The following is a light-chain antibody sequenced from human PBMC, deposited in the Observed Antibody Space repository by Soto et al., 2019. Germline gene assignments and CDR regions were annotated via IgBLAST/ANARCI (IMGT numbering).Light chain of an antibody. V-gene: IGKV1-9*01. J-gene: IGKJ5*01. CDR2: AAS. CDR1: QGLSSD. Sequence: DIQLTQSPSFLSASVGDRVTITCRASQGLSSDLAWYQQKPGKAPKLLIYAASTLQSGVPSRFSGSGSGTXXXXXXXXLQPXDFXXXXXXXLNSYPITFGQGTRLEIK. CDR3: XXLNSYPIT.